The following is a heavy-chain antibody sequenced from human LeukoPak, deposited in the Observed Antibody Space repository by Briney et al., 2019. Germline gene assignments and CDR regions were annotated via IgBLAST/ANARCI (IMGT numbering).Heavy chain of an antibody. D-gene: IGHD3-9*01. Sequence: GGSLRLSCAASGFTFDDYAMQWVRLSPGKGLEWVSRIDWNSRGTVYADSVRGRFTISRDNAKNSLYLQMNSLRPEDTALCYCARDRRPLTGYNAQDYWGQGTLVTVSS. V-gene: IGHV3-9*01. J-gene: IGHJ4*02. CDR1: GFTFDDYA. CDR2: IDWNSRGT. CDR3: ARDRRPLTGYNAQDY.